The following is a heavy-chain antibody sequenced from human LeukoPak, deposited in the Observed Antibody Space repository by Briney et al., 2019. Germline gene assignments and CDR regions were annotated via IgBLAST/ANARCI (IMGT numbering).Heavy chain of an antibody. Sequence: SETLSLTCTVSGGSISSYYWSWIRQPPGKGLEWIGYIYYSGSTNYNPSLKSRVTISVDTSKNQFSLKLSSVTAADTAVYYCARENHDYGNYYYYYYMDVWGKGTTVTVSS. CDR1: GGSISSYY. V-gene: IGHV4-59*01. CDR2: IYYSGST. CDR3: ARENHDYGNYYYYYYMDV. D-gene: IGHD4-11*01. J-gene: IGHJ6*03.